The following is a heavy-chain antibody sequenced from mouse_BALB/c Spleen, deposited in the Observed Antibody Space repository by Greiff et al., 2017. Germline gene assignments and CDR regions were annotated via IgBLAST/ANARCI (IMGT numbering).Heavy chain of an antibody. CDR3: ARGVGRVFAY. V-gene: IGHV1-7*01. Sequence: QVQLKQSGAELAKPGASVKMSCKASGYTFTSYWMHWVKQRPGQGLEWIGYINPSTGYTEYNQKFKDKATLTADKSSSTAYMQLSSLTSEDSAVYYCARGVGRVFAYWGQGTLVTVSA. D-gene: IGHD4-1*01. CDR1: GYTFTSYW. CDR2: INPSTGYT. J-gene: IGHJ3*01.